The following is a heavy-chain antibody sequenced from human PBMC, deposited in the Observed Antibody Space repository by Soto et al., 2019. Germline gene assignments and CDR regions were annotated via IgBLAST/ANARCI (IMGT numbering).Heavy chain of an antibody. V-gene: IGHV3-23*01. D-gene: IGHD4-17*01. CDR1: GFTFSNYA. J-gene: IGHJ4*02. CDR3: AKDQTTVTTWNYFDY. Sequence: PGGSLRLSCAASGFTFSNYAMHWVRQAPGKGLEWISGISSSGGSTYYADSVKGRFTFSRDNSKNTLYLQMNSLRAEDTAVYYCAKDQTTVTTWNYFDYWGQGTQVTVS. CDR2: ISSSGGST.